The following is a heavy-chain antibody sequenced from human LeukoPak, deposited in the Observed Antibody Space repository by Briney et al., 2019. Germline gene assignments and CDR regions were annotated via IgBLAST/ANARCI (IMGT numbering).Heavy chain of an antibody. Sequence: GGSLRLSCAASGFTFSSYWMSWVRQAPGKRLEWVANINQDGSEKYYVDSVKGRFIISRDNARNSLFLQMNILTAEDTAIYYCVREGAYSTSSPAGYWGQETLVSVSS. V-gene: IGHV3-7*01. D-gene: IGHD6-6*01. J-gene: IGHJ4*02. CDR2: INQDGSEK. CDR3: VREGAYSTSSPAGY. CDR1: GFTFSSYW.